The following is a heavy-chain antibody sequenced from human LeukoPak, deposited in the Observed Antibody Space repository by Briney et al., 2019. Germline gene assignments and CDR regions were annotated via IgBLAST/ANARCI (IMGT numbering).Heavy chain of an antibody. CDR3: ARAGIQLWFQPYYMDV. D-gene: IGHD5-18*01. CDR2: IIPIFGTA. J-gene: IGHJ6*03. Sequence: SVKVSCKASGGTFSSYAISWVRQAPGQGLEWIGGIIPIFGTAIYAQKFQGRVTITADESTSTAYMELSSLRSEDTAVYYCARAGIQLWFQPYYMDVWGKGTTVTVSS. V-gene: IGHV1-69*01. CDR1: GGTFSSYA.